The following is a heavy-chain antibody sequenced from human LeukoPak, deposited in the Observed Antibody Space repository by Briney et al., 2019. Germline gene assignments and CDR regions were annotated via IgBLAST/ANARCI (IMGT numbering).Heavy chain of an antibody. D-gene: IGHD4-11*01. J-gene: IGHJ3*02. V-gene: IGHV4-59*01. CDR2: IYYSGST. Sequence: PSETLSLTCTVSGGSISSYYWSWIRQPPGKGLEWIGYIYYSGSTNYSPSLKSRVTISVDTSKNQFSLKLSSVTAADTAVYYCAREVEIGVTTRDAFDIWGQGTMVTVSS. CDR3: AREVEIGVTTRDAFDI. CDR1: GGSISSYY.